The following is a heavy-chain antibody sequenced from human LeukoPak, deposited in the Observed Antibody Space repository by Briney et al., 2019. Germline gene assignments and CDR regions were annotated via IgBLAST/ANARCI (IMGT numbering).Heavy chain of an antibody. CDR2: IYSGGST. J-gene: IGHJ4*02. D-gene: IGHD4-23*01. Sequence: GGSLRLSCAVSGFTFSSYEMNWVRQAPGKGLEWLSVIYSGGSTYYADSVKGRFTISRDNSKNTLFLQMNSLRADDTAEYYCARGDDYGGAWYYFDYWGQGTLVTVSS. CDR1: GFTFSSYE. CDR3: ARGDDYGGAWYYFDY. V-gene: IGHV3-53*01.